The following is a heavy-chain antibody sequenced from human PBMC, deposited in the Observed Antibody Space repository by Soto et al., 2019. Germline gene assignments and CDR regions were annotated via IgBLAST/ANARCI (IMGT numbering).Heavy chain of an antibody. Sequence: SETLSLTCTVSGGSISNYYWSWIRQPPGKGLEWIGYVYYSGTTNYNPSLKSRLTISVDTSKNQFSLRLSSVTAADTAVYYCARGGGRFDSWGQGTLVTVSS. J-gene: IGHJ4*02. V-gene: IGHV4-59*01. CDR1: GGSISNYY. D-gene: IGHD2-15*01. CDR2: VYYSGTT. CDR3: ARGGGRFDS.